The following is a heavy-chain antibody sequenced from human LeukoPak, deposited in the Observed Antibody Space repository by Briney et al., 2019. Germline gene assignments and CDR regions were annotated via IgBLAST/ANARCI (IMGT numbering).Heavy chain of an antibody. CDR2: ISGSGDST. D-gene: IGHD2-2*02. CDR3: AKVDCGTSSCYK. CDR1: GFTFSNYA. J-gene: IGHJ4*02. Sequence: GGSLRLSCAASGFTFSNYAMSWVRRAPGKWLEWVSAISGSGDSTYYADYVKGRFSISRDDSKNTVHLQMNSLRAEDTAVYYCAKVDCGTSSCYKWGQGTLVTVSS. V-gene: IGHV3-23*01.